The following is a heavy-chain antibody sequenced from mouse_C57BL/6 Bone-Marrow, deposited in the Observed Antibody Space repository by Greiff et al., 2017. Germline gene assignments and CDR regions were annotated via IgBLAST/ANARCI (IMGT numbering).Heavy chain of an antibody. J-gene: IGHJ4*01. V-gene: IGHV1-55*01. D-gene: IGHD2-3*01. Sequence: QVQLQQSGAELVKPGASVKMSCKASGYTFTSYWITWVKQRPGQGLEWIGDIYPGSGSTNYNEKFKSKATLTVDTSSSTAYMQLSSLTSEDSAVYYCARDVGWLLRGYYYAMDYWGQGTSVTVSS. CDR3: ARDVGWLLRGYYYAMDY. CDR1: GYTFTSYW. CDR2: IYPGSGST.